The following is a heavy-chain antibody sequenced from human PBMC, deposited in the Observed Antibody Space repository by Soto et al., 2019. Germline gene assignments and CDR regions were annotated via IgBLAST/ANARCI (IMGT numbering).Heavy chain of an antibody. Sequence: QVQLVQSGAEVKKPGSSVRVSCKASGTIFSSYTISWVRQAPGQGLEWMGRIIPILGETNSAQKFQGRVNLTADKSTNTAYMQLNSLRLEDTAVYYCARGLGGRMDDWGQGTTVTVSS. CDR3: ARGLGGRMDD. CDR1: GTIFSSYT. V-gene: IGHV1-69*08. J-gene: IGHJ6*02. D-gene: IGHD3-16*01. CDR2: IIPILGET.